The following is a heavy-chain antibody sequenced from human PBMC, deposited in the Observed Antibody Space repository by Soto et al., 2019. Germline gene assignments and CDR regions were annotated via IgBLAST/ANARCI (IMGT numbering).Heavy chain of an antibody. CDR3: ARDLGGWPDY. D-gene: IGHD6-19*01. J-gene: IGHJ4*02. CDR2: INAGNGNT. Sequence: QVQLVQSGAEVKKPGASVKVSCKASGYTFTSYAIHWVRQAPGQRLEWMGWINAGNGNTKYSQKFQDKVTITRDTSASTAYMELSSLRSEDTAVYYCARDLGGWPDYWGQGTLVTGSS. V-gene: IGHV1-3*01. CDR1: GYTFTSYA.